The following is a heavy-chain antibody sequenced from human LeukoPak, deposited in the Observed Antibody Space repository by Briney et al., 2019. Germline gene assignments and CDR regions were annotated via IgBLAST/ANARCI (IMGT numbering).Heavy chain of an antibody. V-gene: IGHV3-23*01. CDR2: ISGSGGST. J-gene: IGHJ4*02. CDR3: AKAAYYYDSSGYVDY. D-gene: IGHD3-22*01. CDR1: GFTFSSYA. Sequence: PGGSLRLSCAASGFTFSSYAMSWVRQAPGKGLEWVSAISGSGGSTYYADSVKGRFTISRDNSKNTLYLQMNSPRAEDTAGYYCAKAAYYYDSSGYVDYWGQGTLVTVSS.